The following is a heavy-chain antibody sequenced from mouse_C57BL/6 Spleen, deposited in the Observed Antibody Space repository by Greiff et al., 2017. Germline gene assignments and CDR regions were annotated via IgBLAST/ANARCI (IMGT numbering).Heavy chain of an antibody. J-gene: IGHJ1*03. CDR2: IYPSDSET. V-gene: IGHV1-61*01. CDR1: GYTFTSYW. CDR3: ARWGTVVPTWYFDV. D-gene: IGHD1-1*01. Sequence: QVQLQQSGAELVRPGSSVKLSCKASGYTFTSYWMDWVKQRPGQGLEWIGNIYPSDSETHYNQKFKDKATLTVDKSSSTAYMQLSSLTSEDSAVYYCARWGTVVPTWYFDVWGTGTTVTVSS.